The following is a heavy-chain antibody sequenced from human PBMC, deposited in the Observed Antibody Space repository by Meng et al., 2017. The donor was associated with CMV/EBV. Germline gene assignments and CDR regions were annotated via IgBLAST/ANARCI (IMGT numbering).Heavy chain of an antibody. CDR3: ARDTYVWGSYRYTGY. V-gene: IGHV3-66*01. CDR1: GFTVSSNY. CDR2: IYSGGST. Sequence: EVQLVESGGGLVQPGGSMRVCCAASGFTVSSNYMSWVRQAPGKGLEWVSVIYSGGSTYYADSVKGRFTISRDNSKNTLYLQMNSLRAEDTAVYYCARDTYVWGSYRYTGYWGQGTLVTVS. D-gene: IGHD3-16*02. J-gene: IGHJ4*02.